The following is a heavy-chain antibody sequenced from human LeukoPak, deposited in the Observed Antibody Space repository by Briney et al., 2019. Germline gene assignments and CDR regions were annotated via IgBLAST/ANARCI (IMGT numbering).Heavy chain of an antibody. D-gene: IGHD6-13*01. CDR3: ARDIDSSSWYGLADY. J-gene: IGHJ4*02. V-gene: IGHV1-2*02. CDR1: GYSFTSHY. Sequence: ASVKVSCKASGYSFTSHYMHWVRQAPGQGLEWMGWINPNSGGTNYAQKFQGRVTMTRDTSISTAYMELSRLRSDDTAVYYCARDIDSSSWYGLADYWGQGTLVTVSS. CDR2: INPNSGGT.